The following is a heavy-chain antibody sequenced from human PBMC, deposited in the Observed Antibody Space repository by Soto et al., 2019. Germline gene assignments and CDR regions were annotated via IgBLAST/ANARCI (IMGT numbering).Heavy chain of an antibody. D-gene: IGHD5-12*01. CDR1: RYTFNSYA. CDR2: IIPVLGTT. Sequence: SVKGSCKTSRYTFNSYAITWVRQAPGQGLEWMGGIIPVLGTTKYSQKFQGRVTMTADESTSTAYMELSSLRSEDRAVYYCAAGGRDGYIKWGQGTQVTVSS. V-gene: IGHV1-69*13. CDR3: AAGGRDGYIK. J-gene: IGHJ4*02.